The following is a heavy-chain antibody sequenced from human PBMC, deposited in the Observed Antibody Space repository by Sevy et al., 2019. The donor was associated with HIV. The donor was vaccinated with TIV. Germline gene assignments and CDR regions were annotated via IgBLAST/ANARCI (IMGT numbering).Heavy chain of an antibody. CDR3: ARGRHVLRFLEWRWGQENWFDP. Sequence: ASVKVSCKASGYTFTGYYMHWVRQAPGQGLEWMGWINPNSGGTNYAQKFQGRVTMTRETSISTAYMELSRLRSDDTAVYYCARGRHVLRFLEWRWGQENWFDPWGQGTLVTVSS. D-gene: IGHD3-3*01. CDR1: GYTFTGYY. CDR2: INPNSGGT. V-gene: IGHV1-2*02. J-gene: IGHJ5*02.